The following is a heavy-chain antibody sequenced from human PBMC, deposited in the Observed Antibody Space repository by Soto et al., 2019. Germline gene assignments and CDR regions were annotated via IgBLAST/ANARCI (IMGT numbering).Heavy chain of an antibody. CDR2: TIPIFGTA. V-gene: IGHV1-69*13. CDR1: GGTFSSYA. CDR3: AREGLLWFGELFRNWFDP. J-gene: IGHJ5*02. Sequence: SVKVSCKASGGTFSSYAISWVRQAPGQGLEWMGGTIPIFGTANYAQKFQGRVTITADESTSTAYMELSSLRSEDTAVYYCAREGLLWFGELFRNWFDPWGQGTLVTVSS. D-gene: IGHD3-10*01.